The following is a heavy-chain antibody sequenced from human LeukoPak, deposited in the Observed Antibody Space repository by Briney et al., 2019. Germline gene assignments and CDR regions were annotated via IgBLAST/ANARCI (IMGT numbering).Heavy chain of an antibody. V-gene: IGHV3-30*02. Sequence: GGSLRLSCAASGFTFSSYGMHWVRQAPGKGLEWVAFIRYDGSNKYYADSVKGRFTISRDNSKNTLYLQMNSLRAEDTAVYYCAKGEYSYGYGFDYWGQGTLVTVSS. CDR1: GFTFSSYG. CDR3: AKGEYSYGYGFDY. CDR2: IRYDGSNK. D-gene: IGHD5-18*01. J-gene: IGHJ4*02.